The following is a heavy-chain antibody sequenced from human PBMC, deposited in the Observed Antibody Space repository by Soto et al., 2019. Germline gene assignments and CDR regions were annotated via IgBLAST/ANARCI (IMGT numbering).Heavy chain of an antibody. CDR2: ISWNSGSI. V-gene: IGHV3-9*01. J-gene: IGHJ5*02. CDR3: AKDTKAVAGPTRWFDP. Sequence: EVQLVESGGGLVQPGRSLRLSCAASGFTFDDYAMHWVRQAPGKGLEWVSGISWNSGSIGYADSVKGRFTISRDNAKNSLYLQMNSLRAEDTALYYCAKDTKAVAGPTRWFDPWGQGTLVTVSS. CDR1: GFTFDDYA. D-gene: IGHD6-19*01.